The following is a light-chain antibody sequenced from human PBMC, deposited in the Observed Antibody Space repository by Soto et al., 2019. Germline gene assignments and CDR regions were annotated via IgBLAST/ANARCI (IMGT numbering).Light chain of an antibody. V-gene: IGLV1-47*02. CDR2: SNN. CDR3: AAWDDSLSGFYV. Sequence: QSVLTQPPSASGTPGQTVTVSCSGSSSNIGSNYVYWYQQLPGTAPKLLIYSNNQRPSGVPDRFSGSKSGTSASLAISGLRSEDEADYHCAAWDDSLSGFYVFGTGTKLTVL. J-gene: IGLJ1*01. CDR1: SSNIGSNY.